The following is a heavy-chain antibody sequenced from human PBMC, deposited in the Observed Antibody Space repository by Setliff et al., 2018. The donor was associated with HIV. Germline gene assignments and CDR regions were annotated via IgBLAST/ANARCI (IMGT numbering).Heavy chain of an antibody. V-gene: IGHV3-23*01. CDR2: ISGSGGST. J-gene: IGHJ4*02. CDR3: ARDVRSGYYLSPFDY. CDR1: GFTFSSYA. D-gene: IGHD3-22*01. Sequence: GVSLRLSCAASGFTFSSYAMSWVRQAPGKGLEWVSAISGSGGSTYYADSVKGRFTISRDNSKNTLYLQMNSLRAEDTAVYYCARDVRSGYYLSPFDYWGQGTLVTVSS.